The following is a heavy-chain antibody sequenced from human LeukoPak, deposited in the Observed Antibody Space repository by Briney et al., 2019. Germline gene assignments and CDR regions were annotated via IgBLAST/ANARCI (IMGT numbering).Heavy chain of an antibody. CDR3: ARDASIVATVLNDAFDI. V-gene: IGHV4-4*02. CDR1: GGSISSSNW. CDR2: IYHSGST. D-gene: IGHD2-21*01. J-gene: IGHJ3*02. Sequence: SETLSLTCAVSGGSISSSNWWTWVRQPPGKGLEWIGEIYHSGSTNYNPSLKSRVTISVDKSKNQFSLKLSSVTAADTAVYYCARDASIVATVLNDAFDIWGQGTMVTVSS.